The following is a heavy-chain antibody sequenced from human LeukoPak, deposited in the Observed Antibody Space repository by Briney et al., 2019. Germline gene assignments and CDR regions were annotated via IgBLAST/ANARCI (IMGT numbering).Heavy chain of an antibody. CDR2: INPNSGGT. CDR1: GYTFTGYY. Sequence: ASVKVSCKASGYTFTGYYMHWVRQAPGQGLEWMGRINPNSGGTNYAQKFRGRVTMTRDTSISTAYMELSRLRSDDTAVYYCARDRGYCSGGSCYSSFDIWGQGTMVTVSS. CDR3: ARDRGYCSGGSCYSSFDI. V-gene: IGHV1-2*06. J-gene: IGHJ3*02. D-gene: IGHD2-15*01.